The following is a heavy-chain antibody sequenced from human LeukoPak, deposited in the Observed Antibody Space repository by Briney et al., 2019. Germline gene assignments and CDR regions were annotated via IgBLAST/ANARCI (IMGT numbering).Heavy chain of an antibody. CDR3: ARAAFVYGSAGNRHYYFDY. D-gene: IGHD2-15*01. Sequence: SETLSLTCTLSGGSFSTYYWSWIRQPAGKGLEWIGRIYSSGSTNYNPSLKSRVTMSVDTSENQFSLNLSSVTAADTAVYFCARAAFVYGSAGNRHYYFDYWGQGTLVTVSS. J-gene: IGHJ4*02. V-gene: IGHV4-4*07. CDR2: IYSSGST. CDR1: GGSFSTYY.